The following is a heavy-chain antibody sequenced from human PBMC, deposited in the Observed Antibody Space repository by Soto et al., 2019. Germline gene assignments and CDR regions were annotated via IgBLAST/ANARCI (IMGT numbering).Heavy chain of an antibody. V-gene: IGHV4-59*01. D-gene: IGHD7-27*01. CDR3: ATARLGMGRFFDN. J-gene: IGHJ4*02. CDR1: SGSTSRYY. Sequence: SETLSLTCSVSSGSTSRYYWTWIRQPTGKGLEWIGHVSYSGSTDYIPSLKGRVTISQDTSTNQFSLNLNSVTDADTAIYFCATARLGMGRFFDNWGRGTLVTVSS. CDR2: VSYSGST.